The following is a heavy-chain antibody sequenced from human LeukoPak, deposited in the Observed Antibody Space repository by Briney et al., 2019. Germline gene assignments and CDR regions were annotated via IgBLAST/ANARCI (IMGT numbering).Heavy chain of an antibody. J-gene: IGHJ4*02. Sequence: PGGSLRLSCAASGFTFSGYDMHWVRQAPGKGLERVALIRSDGSDKYYADSVKGRFTISRDNSRNTVFLQMNSLRAEDTAVYYCAKDIAAAGGPCAYWGRGTLVTVSS. CDR2: IRSDGSDK. CDR1: GFTFSGYD. D-gene: IGHD6-13*01. V-gene: IGHV3-30*02. CDR3: AKDIAAAGGPCAY.